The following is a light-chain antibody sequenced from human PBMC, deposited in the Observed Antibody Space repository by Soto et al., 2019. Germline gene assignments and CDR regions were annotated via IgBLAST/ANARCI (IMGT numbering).Light chain of an antibody. Sequence: SYDLTQPPSVSVSPGQTASITCSVDKLGDKYACWYQQKPGQSPVLVIYQDSKRPSGIPERFSGSNSGNTATLTISGTQAMYESDYYCQAWDSSTVLFGGGTKLTV. CDR1: KLGDKY. CDR2: QDS. V-gene: IGLV3-1*01. J-gene: IGLJ2*01. CDR3: QAWDSSTVL.